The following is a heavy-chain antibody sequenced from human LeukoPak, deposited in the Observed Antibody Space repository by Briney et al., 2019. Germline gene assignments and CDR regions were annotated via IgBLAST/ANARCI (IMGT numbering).Heavy chain of an antibody. CDR2: IYHSGST. Sequence: SETLSLTCAVSGYSISSGYYWGWIRQPPGKGLEWIGSIYHSGSTYYNPSLKSRVTISVDTSKNQFSLKLSSVTAADTAVYYCARGGYSRRYNWFDPWGQGTLVTVSS. CDR1: GYSISSGYY. CDR3: ARGGYSRRYNWFDP. V-gene: IGHV4-38-2*01. D-gene: IGHD5-18*01. J-gene: IGHJ5*02.